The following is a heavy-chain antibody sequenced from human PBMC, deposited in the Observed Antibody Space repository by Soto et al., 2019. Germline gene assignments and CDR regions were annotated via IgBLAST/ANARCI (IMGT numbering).Heavy chain of an antibody. CDR2: IYYSGST. V-gene: IGHV4-59*01. Sequence: SGTLSLTCTVSGGSISSYYWSWIRQPPGKGLEWIGYIYYSGSTNYNPSLKSRVTISVDTSKNQFSLKLSSVTAADTAVYYCARLSYYYDRNRFDPWGQGTLVTVSS. J-gene: IGHJ5*02. D-gene: IGHD3-22*01. CDR3: ARLSYYYDRNRFDP. CDR1: GGSISSYY.